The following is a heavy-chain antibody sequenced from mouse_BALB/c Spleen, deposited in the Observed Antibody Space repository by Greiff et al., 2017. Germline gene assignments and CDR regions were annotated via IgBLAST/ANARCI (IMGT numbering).Heavy chain of an antibody. V-gene: IGHV1-14*01. CDR2: INPYNDGT. CDR1: GYTFTSYV. CDR3: ARDGNGNYERYAMDY. Sequence: EVQLQQSGPELVKPGASVKMSCKASGYTFTSYVMHWVKQKPGQGLEWIGYINPYNDGTKYNEKFKGKATLTSDKSSSTAYMELSSLTSEDSAVYYCARDGNGNYERYAMDYWGQGTSVTVSS. J-gene: IGHJ4*01. D-gene: IGHD2-1*01.